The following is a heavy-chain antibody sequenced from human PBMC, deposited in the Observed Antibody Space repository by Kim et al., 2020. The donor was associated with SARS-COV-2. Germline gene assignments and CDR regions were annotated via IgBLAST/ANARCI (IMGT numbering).Heavy chain of an antibody. D-gene: IGHD6-13*01. V-gene: IGHV5-51*01. CDR3: ARRGKRTVKAASGYYYDN. J-gene: IGHJ4*02. CDR1: GYSFTNYW. Sequence: GESLKISCKGSGYSFTNYWIGWVRQMPGKGLEWMGIIYPGDSDTKYSPSFQGQVTISADKSISTAYLQWSSLKASDTAIYYCARRGKRTVKAASGYYYDNWGLGTLVTVSS. CDR2: IYPGDSDT.